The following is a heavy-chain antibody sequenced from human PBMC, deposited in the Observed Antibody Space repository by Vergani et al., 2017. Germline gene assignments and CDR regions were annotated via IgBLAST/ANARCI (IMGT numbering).Heavy chain of an antibody. J-gene: IGHJ3*02. D-gene: IGHD6-19*01. CDR3: ARDRRPASIAVAGNDAFDI. V-gene: IGHV1-69*01. Sequence: VQLVQSGAEVKKPGESLKISCKASGGTFSSYAISWVRQAPGQGLEWMGGIIPIFGTANYAQKFQGRVTITADESTITAYMELSSLRSEDTAVYYCARDRRPASIAVAGNDAFDIWGQGTMVTVSS. CDR2: IIPIFGTA. CDR1: GGTFSSYA.